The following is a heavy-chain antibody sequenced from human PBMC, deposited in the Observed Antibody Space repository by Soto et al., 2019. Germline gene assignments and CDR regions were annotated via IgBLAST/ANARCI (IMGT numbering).Heavy chain of an antibody. V-gene: IGHV1-46*01. CDR2: FNPTGDTA. J-gene: IGHJ6*02. Sequence: ASVKVSCKASGYTFTSYYIHWVRQAPGQGLEWVGIFNPTGDTASYAQKLQGRVTMTRDTSTGTAYMELGSLRSEDTAVYYCARGGRIVDTGIGYYYYHAMDVWGQGTTVTVSS. CDR1: GYTFTSYY. CDR3: ARGGRIVDTGIGYYYYHAMDV. D-gene: IGHD5-18*01.